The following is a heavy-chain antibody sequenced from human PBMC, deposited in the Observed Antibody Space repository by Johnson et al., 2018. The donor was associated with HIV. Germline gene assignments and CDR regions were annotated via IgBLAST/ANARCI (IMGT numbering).Heavy chain of an antibody. D-gene: IGHD3-3*01. Sequence: VQLVESGGVVVQPGRSLRLSCAASGFTFDYYAMHWVRQAPGKGLEWVANIKQDGSEKYYVDSVKGRFTISRDNSKSTLYLQMNSLRAEDTAVYYCAKAKTVARIAIFFDIWGQWTMVTVSS. J-gene: IGHJ3*02. CDR2: IKQDGSEK. CDR1: GFTFDYYA. CDR3: AKAKTVARIAIFFDI. V-gene: IGHV3-7*01.